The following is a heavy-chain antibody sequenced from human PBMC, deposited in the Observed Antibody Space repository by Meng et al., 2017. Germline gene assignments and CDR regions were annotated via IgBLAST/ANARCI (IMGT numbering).Heavy chain of an antibody. CDR2: SKSANGDA. CDR1: GYTFTSYT. V-gene: IGHV1-3*01. D-gene: IGHD6-13*01. J-gene: IGHJ5*02. CDR3: ARGTGSSWFDP. Sequence: QVQLVQSGADVEKPGASVKVSCKASGYTFTSYTIHWVRQAPGQSLAWMGWSKSANGDAKYSQKFQGRLTLTRDTSASTAYLELSSLTFEDTAVYYCARGTGSSWFDPWGQGTLVTVSS.